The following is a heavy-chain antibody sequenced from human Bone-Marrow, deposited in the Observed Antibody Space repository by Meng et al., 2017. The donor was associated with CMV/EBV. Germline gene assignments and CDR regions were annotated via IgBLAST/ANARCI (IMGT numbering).Heavy chain of an antibody. D-gene: IGHD3-3*01. CDR3: ARSGYDFWSGYLGYYYGMDV. J-gene: IGHJ6*02. Sequence: SEPLSLTCAVYGGSFSGYYWSWIRQPPGKGLEWIGEINHSGSTNYNPSLKSRVTISVDTSKNQFSLKLSSVTAADTAVYYCARSGYDFWSGYLGYYYGMDVWGQGTTVTVSS. CDR1: GGSFSGYY. CDR2: INHSGST. V-gene: IGHV4-34*01.